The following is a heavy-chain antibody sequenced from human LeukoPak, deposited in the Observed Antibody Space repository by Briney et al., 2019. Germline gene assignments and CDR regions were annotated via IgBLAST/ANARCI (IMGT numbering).Heavy chain of an antibody. CDR2: ISGSGGST. J-gene: IGHJ6*02. V-gene: IGHV3-23*01. Sequence: CVREXPXXGLECGLAISGSGGSTYYADSVKGRFTISRDNSKTALYLQMNSLRDEDTAVYYCAKETDQYYYSGMDVWGQGTTVTVSS. CDR3: AKETDQYYYSGMDV.